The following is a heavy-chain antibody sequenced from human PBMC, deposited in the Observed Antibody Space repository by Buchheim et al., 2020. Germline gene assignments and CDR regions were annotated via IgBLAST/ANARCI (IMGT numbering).Heavy chain of an antibody. D-gene: IGHD6-19*01. V-gene: IGHV4-34*01. CDR2: INQSGST. J-gene: IGHJ4*02. Sequence: QVQLQQWGAGLLKPSETLSLTCGVYGWSFSGYYWSWIRQPPGEGLEWIGEINQSGSTKYHPSLKSRVPMSVDTSKNQLSLKLTSVTAADTAVYYCARFRIESVAGSELDYWGQGTL. CDR1: GWSFSGYY. CDR3: ARFRIESVAGSELDY.